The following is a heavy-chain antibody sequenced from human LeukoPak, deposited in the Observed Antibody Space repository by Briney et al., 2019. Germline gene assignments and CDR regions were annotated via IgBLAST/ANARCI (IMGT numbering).Heavy chain of an antibody. V-gene: IGHV1-18*01. J-gene: IGHJ4*02. CDR2: ISAYNGNT. Sequence: ASVKVSCKASGYTFTCYGISWVRQAPGQGLEWMGWISAYNGNTNYAQNLQGRVTMTTDTSTSTAYMDLRSLRSDDTAVYYCARDPRQDGSLFDYWGQGTLVTVSS. CDR1: GYTFTCYG. CDR3: ARDPRQDGSLFDY. D-gene: IGHD5-24*01.